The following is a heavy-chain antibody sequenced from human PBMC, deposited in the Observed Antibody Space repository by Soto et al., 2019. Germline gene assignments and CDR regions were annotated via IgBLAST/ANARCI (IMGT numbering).Heavy chain of an antibody. J-gene: IGHJ5*02. D-gene: IGHD2-21*02. CDR3: ARDQGVVVTADNWFDP. V-gene: IGHV4-4*07. CDR2: IFSSGST. CDR1: GGSITDYS. Sequence: PSETLFLTCTVSGGSITDYSWVWIRQPAGKGLEWIGRIFSSGSTNYNPSLKGRITMSLDTSKNQFSLKLNSATATDTAVYFCARDQGVVVTADNWFDPWGQGTLVTVSS.